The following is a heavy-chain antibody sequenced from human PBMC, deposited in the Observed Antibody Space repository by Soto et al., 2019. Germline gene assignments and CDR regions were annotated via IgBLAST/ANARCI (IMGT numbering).Heavy chain of an antibody. CDR1: GFTFDDYA. J-gene: IGHJ4*02. D-gene: IGHD6-6*01. CDR2: ITWNSGSI. V-gene: IGHV3-9*01. CDR3: AKDDYSSSSGMDY. Sequence: EVQLVESGGGLVQPGRSLRLSCAASGFTFDDYAMHWVRQAPGKGLEWVSSITWNSGSIGYADSVKGRFTISRDNAKNSLYLQMNSLRGEDTALYYCAKDDYSSSSGMDYWGQGTLVTVSS.